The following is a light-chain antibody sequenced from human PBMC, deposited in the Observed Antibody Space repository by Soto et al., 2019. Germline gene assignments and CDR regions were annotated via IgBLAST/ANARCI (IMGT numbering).Light chain of an antibody. Sequence: QSALTQPGSVSGSPGQSITISCTGTSSDVGGYIYVSWYQQHPGKAPKLMIYDVTSRPSGVSYRFSGSKSGNTASLTISGLTAEDEADYYCSSYTTSSAYVFGTGKKVTV. J-gene: IGLJ1*01. CDR2: DVT. V-gene: IGLV2-14*01. CDR1: SSDVGGYIY. CDR3: SSYTTSSAYV.